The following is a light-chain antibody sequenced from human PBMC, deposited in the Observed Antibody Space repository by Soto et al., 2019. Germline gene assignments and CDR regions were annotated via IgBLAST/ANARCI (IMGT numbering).Light chain of an antibody. CDR3: QQYGTSHSIT. J-gene: IGKJ4*01. V-gene: IGKV3-20*01. Sequence: EVVLTQSPGTLSLSPGERATLSCRASQSVSSSYLAWYQQIPGQAPRLLIYGASTRATGIPDRFTGSGSGIDFTLTISRLEPADFAVYYCQQYGTSHSITFGGGTKVEIK. CDR1: QSVSSSY. CDR2: GAS.